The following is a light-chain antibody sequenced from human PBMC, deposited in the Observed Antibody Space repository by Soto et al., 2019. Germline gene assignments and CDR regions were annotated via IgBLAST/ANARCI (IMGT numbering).Light chain of an antibody. CDR2: RTS. CDR1: QSISSN. Sequence: EIVMTQSPATLSVSPGERATLSCRASQSISSNLAWYQQKPGQAPRLLMFRTSSRATGFPARFSGSGSGTEFTLTISSLQSEDFAVYYCQQYGGMWTFGQGTKVDIK. CDR3: QQYGGMWT. J-gene: IGKJ1*01. V-gene: IGKV3-15*01.